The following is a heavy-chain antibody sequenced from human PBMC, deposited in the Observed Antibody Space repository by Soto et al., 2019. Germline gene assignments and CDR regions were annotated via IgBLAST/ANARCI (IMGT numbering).Heavy chain of an antibody. D-gene: IGHD4-17*01. CDR2: ISYSGST. Sequence: PSETLSLTCTVSGGSISSDYWSWIRQPPGRGLEWIGYISYSGSTNYNPSLKSRVTMSVDTSKNQFSLKLSSVTAADTAVYYCARHHDYGDTYFQHWGQGTLVTVSS. V-gene: IGHV4-59*08. CDR1: GGSISSDY. CDR3: ARHHDYGDTYFQH. J-gene: IGHJ1*01.